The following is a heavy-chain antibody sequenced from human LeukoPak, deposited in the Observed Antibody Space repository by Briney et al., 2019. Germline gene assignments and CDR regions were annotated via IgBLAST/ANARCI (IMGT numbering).Heavy chain of an antibody. D-gene: IGHD1-1*01. CDR1: GFTFSDYY. J-gene: IGHJ6*04. CDR2: ISSSSSYI. Sequence: GSLRLSCAASGFTFSDYYMSWIRQAPGKGLEWVSSISSSSSYIYYADSVKGRFTISRDNAKNSLYLQMNSLRAEDTAVYYCARDRVHHRSGRYYYYGMDVWGKGTTVTVSS. CDR3: ARDRVHHRSGRYYYYGMDV. V-gene: IGHV3-11*06.